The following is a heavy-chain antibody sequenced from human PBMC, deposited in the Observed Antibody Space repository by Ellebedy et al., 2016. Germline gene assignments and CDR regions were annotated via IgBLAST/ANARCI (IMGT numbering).Heavy chain of an antibody. Sequence: GGSLRLXXAASGFTFDDCAMHWVRQAPGKGLEWVSSITGSGAGTYYADSVKGRFTISRDNSKNTLYLQMSSLRAEDTAIYYCARDGGFCNGGACYASWGQGTLVTVSS. J-gene: IGHJ5*02. CDR2: ITGSGAGT. CDR1: GFTFDDCA. V-gene: IGHV3-23*01. CDR3: ARDGGFCNGGACYAS. D-gene: IGHD2-8*02.